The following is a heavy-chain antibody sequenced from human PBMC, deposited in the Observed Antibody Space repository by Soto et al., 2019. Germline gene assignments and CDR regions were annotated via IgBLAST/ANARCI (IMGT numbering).Heavy chain of an antibody. CDR2: TYYRSKWHN. D-gene: IGHD6-6*01. V-gene: IGHV6-1*01. CDR3: ARGRAWEYSSSSKWFDS. J-gene: IGHJ5*01. Sequence: SQTVSLTWSIPGDSVSSNIGAWNWIRQSPSIGLEWLGRTYYRSKWHNDYAVSVKSRITINPDTSKNQFSLQLNSVTPEDTAVYYCARGRAWEYSSSSKWFDSWGQGTLVTFSS. CDR1: GDSVSSNIGA.